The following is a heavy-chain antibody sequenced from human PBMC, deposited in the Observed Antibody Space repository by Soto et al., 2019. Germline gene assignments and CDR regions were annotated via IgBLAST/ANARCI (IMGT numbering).Heavy chain of an antibody. Sequence: ASVKVSCKASGYTFTSYGISWVRQAPGNGLEWMGGFDPEDGDTIYAQKFQGRVTMTEDTSTDTAYMELSSLRSEDTAVYYCATRRAVTGTDYFDYWGLGTLVTVSS. CDR2: FDPEDGDT. CDR1: GYTFTSYG. V-gene: IGHV1-24*01. D-gene: IGHD6-19*01. J-gene: IGHJ4*02. CDR3: ATRRAVTGTDYFDY.